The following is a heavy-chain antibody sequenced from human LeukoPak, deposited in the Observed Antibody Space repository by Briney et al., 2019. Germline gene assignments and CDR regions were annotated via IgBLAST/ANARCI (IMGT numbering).Heavy chain of an antibody. D-gene: IGHD3-10*01. J-gene: IGHJ4*02. CDR3: ARSSLSGSGGGFDY. CDR2: IYYSGST. V-gene: IGHV4-39*01. Sequence: PSETLSLTCTVSGGSISSSSYYWGWIRQPPGKGLEWIGSIYYSGSTYYNPSLKSRVTISVDTSKNHFSLKLSSVTAADTAVYYCARSSLSGSGGGFDYWGQGTLVTISS. CDR1: GGSISSSSYY.